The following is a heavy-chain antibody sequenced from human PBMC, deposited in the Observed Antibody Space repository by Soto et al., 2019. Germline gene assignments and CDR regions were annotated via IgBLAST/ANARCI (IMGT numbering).Heavy chain of an antibody. V-gene: IGHV4-61*01. CDR2: VYYSGST. J-gene: IGHJ6*02. CDR1: GGCVSSGYCY. Sequence: XGSLSLTCTVSGGCVSSGYCYWSWLRQPPWKGWEWIGYVYYSGSTNYNPSLKGRVTISIDTSKNQFSLNLNSVTAADAAVYYCARHAKQQRDGGYYYYAMDVWGQGTTVTVSS. D-gene: IGHD3-16*01. CDR3: ARHAKQQRDGGYYYYAMDV.